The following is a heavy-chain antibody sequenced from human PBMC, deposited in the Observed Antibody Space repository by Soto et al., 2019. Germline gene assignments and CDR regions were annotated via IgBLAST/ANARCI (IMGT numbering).Heavy chain of an antibody. J-gene: IGHJ6*02. Sequence: QLQLQESGPGLVKPSETLSLTCTVSGGSISSSSYYWGWIRQPPGKGLEWIGSIFYSGSTYYNPSLKSRVTTSVDTSKKQFSLKLSSVTAADTAVYYCARHLTYCSAGSCYSDFPYYGMDVWGQGTTVTVSS. V-gene: IGHV4-39*01. CDR3: ARHLTYCSAGSCYSDFPYYGMDV. CDR2: IFYSGST. CDR1: GGSISSSSYY. D-gene: IGHD2-15*01.